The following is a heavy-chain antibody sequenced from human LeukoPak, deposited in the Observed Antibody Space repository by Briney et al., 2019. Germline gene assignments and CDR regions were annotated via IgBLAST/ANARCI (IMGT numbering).Heavy chain of an antibody. J-gene: IGHJ3*02. V-gene: IGHV3-48*04. D-gene: IGHD3-22*01. CDR1: GFTFSSYA. CDR2: ISSSGSTI. CDR3: ARMDDYYDSRMDAFDI. Sequence: GGSLRLSCAASGFTFSSYAMSWVRQAPGKGLEWVSYISSSGSTIYYADSVKGRFTISRDNAKNSLYLQMNSLRAEDTAVYYCARMDDYYDSRMDAFDIWGQGTMVTVSS.